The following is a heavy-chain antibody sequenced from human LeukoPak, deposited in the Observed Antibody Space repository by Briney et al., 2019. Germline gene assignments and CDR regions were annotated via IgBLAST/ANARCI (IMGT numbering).Heavy chain of an antibody. D-gene: IGHD5-18*01. V-gene: IGHV1-8*03. CDR1: GYTFTSYD. CDR3: ARGYSYGYGFDP. J-gene: IGHJ5*02. CDR2: MNPNSGNT. Sequence: ASVKVSCKASGYTFTSYDINWVRQATGQGLEWMGWMNPNSGNTGYAQKFQGRVTITRNTSISTAYMELSSLRSDDTAVYYCARGYSYGYGFDPWGQGTLVTVSS.